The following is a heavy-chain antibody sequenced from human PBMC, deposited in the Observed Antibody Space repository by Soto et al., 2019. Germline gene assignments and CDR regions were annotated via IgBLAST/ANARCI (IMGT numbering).Heavy chain of an antibody. Sequence: ASVKVSCKASGYPFFTFGISWVRQAPGQGLEWMGWISAYNGNTNYAQKFQGRVTMTTDTPTSTAYMELGNLRSDDTALYYCARDTEAARPVWFDPWGQGTLVTVSS. V-gene: IGHV1-18*04. CDR2: ISAYNGNT. CDR3: ARDTEAARPVWFDP. CDR1: GYPFFTFG. J-gene: IGHJ5*02. D-gene: IGHD6-6*01.